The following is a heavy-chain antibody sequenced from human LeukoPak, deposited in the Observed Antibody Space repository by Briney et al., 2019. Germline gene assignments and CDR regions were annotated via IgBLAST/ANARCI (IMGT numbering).Heavy chain of an antibody. J-gene: IGHJ3*02. Sequence: GGSLRLSCAASGFTFSSYAMSWVRQAPGKGLEWVAFIRYDGSNKYYADSVKGRFTISRDNSKNTLYLQMNSLRAEDTAVYYCAKGLCGGDCYSAFDIWGQGTMVTVSS. V-gene: IGHV3-30*02. CDR2: IRYDGSNK. CDR1: GFTFSSYA. D-gene: IGHD2-21*02. CDR3: AKGLCGGDCYSAFDI.